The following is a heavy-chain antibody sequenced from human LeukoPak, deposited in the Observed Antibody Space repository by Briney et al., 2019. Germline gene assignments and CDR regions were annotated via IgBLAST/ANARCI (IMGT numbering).Heavy chain of an antibody. J-gene: IGHJ4*02. V-gene: IGHV3-21*01. Sequence: GGSLRLSCAASGFTFSNAWMSWVRQAPGKGLEWVSSISSSSSYIYYADSVKGRFTISRDNAKNSLYLQMNSLRAEDTAVYYCARVEDSGYYFDYWGQGTLVTVSS. D-gene: IGHD3-10*01. CDR2: ISSSSSYI. CDR3: ARVEDSGYYFDY. CDR1: GFTFSNAW.